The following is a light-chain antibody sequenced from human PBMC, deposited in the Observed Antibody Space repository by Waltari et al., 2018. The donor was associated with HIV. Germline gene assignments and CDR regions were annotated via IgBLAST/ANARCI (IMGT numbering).Light chain of an antibody. J-gene: IGLJ2*01. Sequence: QSALTQPASVSGSPGQSTTISCTGTSSDVGSYYLVSWYQQHPGKAPKIMIYEVSRRPSGVSNRVSAPKSGNTASLTVSGLQAEDEADYYCYSYAGSGTGVVFGGETKLTVL. CDR3: YSYAGSGTGVV. CDR2: EVS. CDR1: SSDVGSYYL. V-gene: IGLV2-23*02.